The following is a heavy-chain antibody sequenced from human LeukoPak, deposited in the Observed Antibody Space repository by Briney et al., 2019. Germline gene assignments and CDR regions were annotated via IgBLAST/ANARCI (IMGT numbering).Heavy chain of an antibody. V-gene: IGHV4-61*02. CDR3: ARRQDGHDY. Sequence: PSETLSLNCTVSGVSIANTFYYWNWLRQPAGKGLEWIGRIYTTRSTDYNPSLKSRVTISLHTARNQFSLKLSSVTAADTAVYYCARRQDGHDYWGQGTLVTVSS. CDR2: IYTTRST. CDR1: GVSIANTFYY. J-gene: IGHJ4*02.